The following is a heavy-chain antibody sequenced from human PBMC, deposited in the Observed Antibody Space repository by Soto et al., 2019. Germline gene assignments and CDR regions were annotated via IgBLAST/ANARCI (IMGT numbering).Heavy chain of an antibody. D-gene: IGHD5-12*01. V-gene: IGHV4-61*01. Sequence: ETLSLTCTVSGGSVSSGSYYWSWIRQPPGKGLEWIGYIYYSGSTNYNYNPSLKSRLTISVDTSKNQFSLELNSVTAADTAVYYCARVQMATLYFDYWGQGTLVTVSS. CDR1: GGSVSSGSYY. J-gene: IGHJ4*02. CDR3: ARVQMATLYFDY. CDR2: IYYSGSTNY.